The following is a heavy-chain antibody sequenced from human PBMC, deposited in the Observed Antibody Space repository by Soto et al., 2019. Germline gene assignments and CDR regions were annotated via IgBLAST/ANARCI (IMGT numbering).Heavy chain of an antibody. CDR1: GFTFSSYW. J-gene: IGHJ4*02. D-gene: IGHD6-19*01. V-gene: IGHV3-74*01. CDR2: IHFDGSTI. Sequence: EVQLVESGGGLVQPGGSLRLSCAASGFTFSSYWMHWVRQVPGKGLVWVSRIHFDGSTIHYADSVKARFTISRDNAKNTLSLQMNSLRAEDTAVYYCARDAYISGYYQFDYWGQGTLVTVSS. CDR3: ARDAYISGYYQFDY.